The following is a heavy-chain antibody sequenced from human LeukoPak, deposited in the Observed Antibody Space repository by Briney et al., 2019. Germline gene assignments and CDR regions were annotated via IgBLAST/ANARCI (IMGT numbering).Heavy chain of an antibody. J-gene: IGHJ6*03. CDR3: ARVWVGYYYYMDV. CDR2: INHSGST. V-gene: IGHV4-34*01. CDR1: GGAFSGYY. D-gene: IGHD3-10*01. Sequence: SETLSLTCAVYGGAFSGYYWSWIRQPPGKGLEWIGEINHSGSTNYNPSLKSRVTISVDTSKNQFSLKLSSVTAADTAVYYCARVWVGYYYYMDVWGKGTTVTVSS.